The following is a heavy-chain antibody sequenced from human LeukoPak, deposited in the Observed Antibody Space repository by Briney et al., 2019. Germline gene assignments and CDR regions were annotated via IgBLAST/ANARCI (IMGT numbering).Heavy chain of an antibody. CDR2: INPNSGGT. CDR1: GYTFTGYY. D-gene: IGHD5-18*01. J-gene: IGHJ4*02. CDR3: ARDLRPAWIQLWLLY. Sequence: ASVKVSCKASGYTFTGYYMHWVRQAPGQGLEWTGWINPNSGGTNYAQKFQGRVTMTRDTSISTAYMELSRLRSDDTAVYYCARDLRPAWIQLWLLYWGQGTLVTVSS. V-gene: IGHV1-2*02.